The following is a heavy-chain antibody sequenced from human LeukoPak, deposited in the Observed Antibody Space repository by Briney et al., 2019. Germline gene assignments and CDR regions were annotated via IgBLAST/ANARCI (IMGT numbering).Heavy chain of an antibody. CDR1: GFTFSDHY. V-gene: IGHV3-73*01. D-gene: IGHD2-2*01. CDR3: TRRYCSSTSCYDALDI. Sequence: PGGSLRLSCAASGFTFSDHYMDWVRQASGKGLEWVGRIGSKGNSYATAYAASVKGRFTISRDDSKNTAYLQMNSLKTEDTAVYYCTRRYCSSTSCYDALDIWGQGTMVTVSS. J-gene: IGHJ3*02. CDR2: IGSKGNSYAT.